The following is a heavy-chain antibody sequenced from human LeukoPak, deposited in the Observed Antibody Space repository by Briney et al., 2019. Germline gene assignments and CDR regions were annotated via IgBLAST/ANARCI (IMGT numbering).Heavy chain of an antibody. CDR1: GYTFTSYG. J-gene: IGHJ6*03. V-gene: IGHV1-18*01. Sequence: ASVKVSCKASGYTFTSYGISWVRQAPGQGLEWMGWISAYNGNTNYAQKLQGRVTMTTDTSTSTAYMELRSLRSDDTAVYYCARAPGAARSYYYYYYMDVWGKGTTVTVSS. CDR3: ARAPGAARSYYYYYYMDV. D-gene: IGHD6-6*01. CDR2: ISAYNGNT.